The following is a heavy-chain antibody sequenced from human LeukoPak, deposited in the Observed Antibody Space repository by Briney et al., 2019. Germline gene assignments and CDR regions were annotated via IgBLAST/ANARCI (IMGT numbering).Heavy chain of an antibody. CDR1: GGSFSGYY. D-gene: IGHD3-10*01. CDR3: ARSRIGAYYGSGSYFDY. Sequence: PSETLSLTCAVYGGSFSGYYWSWIRQPPGKGLEWIGEINHSGSTNYNPSLKSRVTISVDTSKNQFSLKLSSVTAADTAVYYCARSRIGAYYGSGSYFDYWGQGTLVTVSS. V-gene: IGHV4-34*01. J-gene: IGHJ4*02. CDR2: INHSGST.